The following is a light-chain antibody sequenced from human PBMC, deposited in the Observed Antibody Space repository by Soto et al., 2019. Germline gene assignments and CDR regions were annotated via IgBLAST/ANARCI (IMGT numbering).Light chain of an antibody. V-gene: IGKV4-1*01. Sequence: DIVMTQSPDSLAVSLGERATINCKSSQSVLYSSNNKNYLAWYQQKPGQPPKLLIYWASTRESGVPDRFSGNGSGTDFTLTISSLQAEDVAIYYCQHYYSTLPYTFGQGTKLEIK. J-gene: IGKJ2*01. CDR2: WAS. CDR3: QHYYSTLPYT. CDR1: QSVLYSSNNKNY.